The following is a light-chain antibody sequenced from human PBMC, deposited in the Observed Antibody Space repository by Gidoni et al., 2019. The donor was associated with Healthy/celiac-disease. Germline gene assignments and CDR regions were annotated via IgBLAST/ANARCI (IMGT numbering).Light chain of an antibody. V-gene: IGKV3-20*01. CDR3: QQYGSSRLT. CDR2: GAS. J-gene: IGKJ3*01. CDR1: QSVSSSY. Sequence: EIVLTQSPGTLSLSPGERATLSCRASQSVSSSYLAWYQQKPGQAHRLLIYGASSRATGIPDRFSGSGSGTDFTLTISRLEPEDFAVYYCQQYGSSRLTFGPGTKVISN.